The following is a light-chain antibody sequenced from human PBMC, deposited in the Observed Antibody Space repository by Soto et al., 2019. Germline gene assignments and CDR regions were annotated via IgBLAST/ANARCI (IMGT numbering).Light chain of an antibody. CDR1: QSVSSY. V-gene: IGKV3-15*01. J-gene: IGKJ2*01. CDR3: QQYNNWPPYT. Sequence: EIVMTQSPATLSVSPGERATLSCRASQSVSSYLAWYQQKPGQAPRLLIYDASTRATGIPARFSGSGSVTEFTLTISSLQSEDFVVYYCQQYNNWPPYTFGQGTKLDIK. CDR2: DAS.